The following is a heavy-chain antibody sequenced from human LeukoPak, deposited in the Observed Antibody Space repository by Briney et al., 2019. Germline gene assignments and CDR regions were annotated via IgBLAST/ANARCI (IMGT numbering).Heavy chain of an antibody. CDR1: GFTFSSYG. CDR2: ISYDGSNK. D-gene: IGHD3-16*01. J-gene: IGHJ4*02. V-gene: IGHV3-30*18. Sequence: GGSLRLSCAASGFTFSSYGMHWVRQAPGKGLEWVAVISYDGSNKYYADSVKGRFTISRDNSKNTLYLQMNSLRAEDTAVYYCAKDLGGSYPFAFDYWGQGTLVTVSS. CDR3: AKDLGGSYPFAFDY.